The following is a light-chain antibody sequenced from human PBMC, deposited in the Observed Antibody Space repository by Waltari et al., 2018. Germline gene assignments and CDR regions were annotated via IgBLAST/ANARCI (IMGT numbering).Light chain of an antibody. CDR2: KAS. CDR1: QSISTW. CDR3: QHYNSYPWT. Sequence: ALSASVGDRVTITCRASQSISTWLAWYQQKPGKAPKLLIYKASSVQSGVPSRFSGSGSETEFTLTITSLHPDDFATYYCQHYNSYPWTFGQGTKVEIK. J-gene: IGKJ1*01. V-gene: IGKV1-5*03.